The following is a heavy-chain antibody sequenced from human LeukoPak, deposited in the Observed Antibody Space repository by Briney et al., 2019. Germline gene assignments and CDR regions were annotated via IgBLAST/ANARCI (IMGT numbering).Heavy chain of an antibody. CDR3: ARGTYYDFWSGYSPNYYYYGMDV. CDR1: GGSFSGYY. D-gene: IGHD3-3*01. J-gene: IGHJ6*02. CDR2: INHSGST. V-gene: IGHV4-34*01. Sequence: SETLSLTCAVYGGSFSGYYWSWIRQPPGKGLEWIGEINHSGSTNYNPSIKSRVTISVDTSKNQFSLKLSSVTAADTAVYYCARGTYYDFWSGYSPNYYYYGMDVWGQGTTVTVSS.